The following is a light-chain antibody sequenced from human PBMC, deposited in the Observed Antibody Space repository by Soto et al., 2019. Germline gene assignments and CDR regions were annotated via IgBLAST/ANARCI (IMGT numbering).Light chain of an antibody. V-gene: IGLV2-8*01. CDR1: SSDVGANNY. Sequence: QSALTQPPSASGSPGQSVTISCTGTSSDVGANNYVSWYQQHPGKAPKLMIYEVTKRPSGVPARFSGSKSGNTASLTVSGLQAEDEADYYCSSSAGTNRVFGTGTKLTVL. CDR3: SSSAGTNRV. CDR2: EVT. J-gene: IGLJ1*01.